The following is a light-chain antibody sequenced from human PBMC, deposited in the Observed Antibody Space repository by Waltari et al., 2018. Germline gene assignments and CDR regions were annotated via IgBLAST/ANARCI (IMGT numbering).Light chain of an antibody. CDR3: QSYDSSLSGVV. CDR2: GNT. J-gene: IGLJ3*02. Sequence: QSVLTQPPSVSGAPGQRVTIPCTGSRSNIGAGHDVHWYQQIPGTAPKLLIFGNTNRPSGVPDRFSGSKSVTSASRAITGLQAEDEADYYCQSYDSSLSGVVFGGGTKLTVL. CDR1: RSNIGAGHD. V-gene: IGLV1-40*01.